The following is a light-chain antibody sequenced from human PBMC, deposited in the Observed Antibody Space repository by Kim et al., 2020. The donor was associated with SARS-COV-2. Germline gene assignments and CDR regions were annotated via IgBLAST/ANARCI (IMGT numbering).Light chain of an antibody. J-gene: IGLJ3*02. CDR1: SSDVGSYNY. CDR3: SSCAGSNNLV. Sequence: GQSATISCTGTSSDVGSYNYVSWYQQHPGKAPKVLIYEVSKRPSGVPDRFSGSKSGNTASLTVSGLQAEDEADYYCSSCAGSNNLVFGGGTQLTVL. CDR2: EVS. V-gene: IGLV2-8*01.